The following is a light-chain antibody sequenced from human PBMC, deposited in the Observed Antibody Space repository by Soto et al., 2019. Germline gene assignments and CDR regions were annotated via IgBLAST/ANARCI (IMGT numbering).Light chain of an antibody. Sequence: DIVLTQSPGILSLSPGESATLSCRASQIVSSTYVAWYQQKPGQPPRLLIYGVSTRATGVPDRFSGSGSGTDFTLTISRLDPEDSAVYFCQQYYSERFSFGGGTKVEIK. J-gene: IGKJ4*01. CDR3: QQYYSERFS. CDR1: QIVSSTY. CDR2: GVS. V-gene: IGKV3-20*01.